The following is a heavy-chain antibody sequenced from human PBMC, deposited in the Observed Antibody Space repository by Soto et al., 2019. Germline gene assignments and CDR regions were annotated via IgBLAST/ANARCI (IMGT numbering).Heavy chain of an antibody. V-gene: IGHV4-39*01. CDR1: SGSISVTNVL. J-gene: IGHJ4*02. CDR3: ARITDRHLDD. Sequence: SATLSLTCTASSGSISVTNVLWGWVRQHPGKGLEWIGNIDYGGTAYVNPSLGTLVTIHVDTSKNPFTLILNSVTDADTAVYYCARITDRHLDDWGQGILVTVSS. CDR2: IDYGGTA. D-gene: IGHD3-10*01.